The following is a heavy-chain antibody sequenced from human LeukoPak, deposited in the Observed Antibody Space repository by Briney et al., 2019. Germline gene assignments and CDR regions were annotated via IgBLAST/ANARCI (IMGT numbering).Heavy chain of an antibody. J-gene: IGHJ4*02. V-gene: IGHV3-23*01. CDR2: VTSSGGST. CDR3: ARGSGDY. Sequence: GGSLRLSCAASGFTFSNYAMSWVRQAPGKGLEWVSAVTSSGGSTYYADSVKGRFTISRDNAKNSLYLQMTSLRAEDTAVYYCARGSGDYSGQGTLVTVSS. CDR1: GFTFSNYA.